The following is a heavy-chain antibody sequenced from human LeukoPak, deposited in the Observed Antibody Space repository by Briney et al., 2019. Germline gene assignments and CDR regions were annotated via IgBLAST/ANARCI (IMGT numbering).Heavy chain of an antibody. CDR3: ARQRFSEWYFDY. V-gene: IGHV4-59*08. CDR1: GGSISSYY. Sequence: PSETLSLTCTVPGGSISSYYWSWIRQPPGKGLEWIGYIYYSGSTNYNPSLKSRVTISVDTSKNQFSLKLRSVTAADTAVYYCARQRFSEWYFDYWGQGTLVTVSS. J-gene: IGHJ4*02. D-gene: IGHD3-3*01. CDR2: IYYSGST.